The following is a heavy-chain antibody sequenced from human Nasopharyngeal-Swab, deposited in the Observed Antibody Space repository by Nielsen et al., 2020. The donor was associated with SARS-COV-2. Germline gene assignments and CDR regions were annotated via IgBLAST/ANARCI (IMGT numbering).Heavy chain of an antibody. V-gene: IGHV4-39*07. CDR3: ARIGCSSTSCYSFDY. J-gene: IGHJ4*02. D-gene: IGHD2-2*01. CDR1: GGSIISRTYY. CDR2: IYYTGTP. Sequence: SETLSLTCTVSGGSIISRTYYWGWIRQPPGKRLEWTGAIYYTGTPYYNPSLKSRVTISVDTSKNQFSLKLSSVTAADTAVYYCARIGCSSTSCYSFDYWGQGTLVTVSS.